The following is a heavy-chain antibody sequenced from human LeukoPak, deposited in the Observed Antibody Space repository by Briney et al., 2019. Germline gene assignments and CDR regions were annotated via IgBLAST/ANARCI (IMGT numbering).Heavy chain of an antibody. CDR3: ARAVEYGGNSDGDAYYYYYMDV. J-gene: IGHJ6*03. CDR2: IIPICGTA. V-gene: IGHV1-69*05. CDR1: GGTFSSYA. Sequence: GPSVKVSCKASGGTFSSYAISWVPQAPGHGLEWMGGIIPICGTANYAQKFQGRVTIITDESTRTAYMELSSLRSEDTAVYYCARAVEYGGNSDGDAYYYYYMDVWGKGTTVTVSS. D-gene: IGHD4-23*01.